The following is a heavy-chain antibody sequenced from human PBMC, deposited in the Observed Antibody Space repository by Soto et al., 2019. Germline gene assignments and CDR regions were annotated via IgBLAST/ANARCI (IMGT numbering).Heavy chain of an antibody. CDR1: GFTYASYW. CDR3: ATFSDFWRGYQDALWFYTYGLDV. J-gene: IGHJ6*02. D-gene: IGHD3-3*01. CDR2: IKQDGSEK. Sequence: EVQLVESGGGLVQPGGSLRLSCVASGFTYASYWMSWVRQAPGKGLEWVATIKQDGSEKYYVDSVKGRFTISRDNAYYSXXLXIXXLRAEDTAVYYCATFSDFWRGYQDALWFYTYGLDVWGQGTTVTVSS. V-gene: IGHV3-7*01.